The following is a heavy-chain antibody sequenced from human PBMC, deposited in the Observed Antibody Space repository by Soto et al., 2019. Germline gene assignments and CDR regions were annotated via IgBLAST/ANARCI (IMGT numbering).Heavy chain of an antibody. D-gene: IGHD1-26*01. Sequence: PWVSLRLSCAASGFTFSHYGIHWVRQAPGKGLGRLAVISYDGSNKHYADSVKGRFTVSRDNSKNTLYLQMNSLRAEDTAVYFCASYSGKYQGSIDYWGQGTLVTVSS. CDR1: GFTFSHYG. V-gene: IGHV3-30*03. J-gene: IGHJ4*02. CDR2: ISYDGSNK. CDR3: ASYSGKYQGSIDY.